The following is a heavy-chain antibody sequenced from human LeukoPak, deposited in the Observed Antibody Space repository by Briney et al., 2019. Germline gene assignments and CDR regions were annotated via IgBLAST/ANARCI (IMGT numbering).Heavy chain of an antibody. Sequence: ASVEVSCKASGYTFTGYYLHWVRQAPGQGIEWMGCVNPNSGDTNYAQKFQGRVTMTRDTSISTAYMEMSRLRSDDTAVYFCARVRGYYDPIVVFDYWGQGTLVTVSS. D-gene: IGHD3-22*01. V-gene: IGHV1-2*02. CDR1: GYTFTGYY. CDR3: ARVRGYYDPIVVFDY. CDR2: VNPNSGDT. J-gene: IGHJ4*02.